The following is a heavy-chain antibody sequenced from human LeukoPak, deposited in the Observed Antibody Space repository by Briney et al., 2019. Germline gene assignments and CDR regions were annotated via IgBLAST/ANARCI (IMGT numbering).Heavy chain of an antibody. D-gene: IGHD3-22*01. CDR3: AREDDRSGYHAFDI. V-gene: IGHV3-33*01. J-gene: IGHJ3*02. CDR2: IWYDGSNK. CDR1: GLTFSSYG. Sequence: GGSLRLSCAASGLTFSSYGMHWVRQAPGKGLEWVAVIWYDGSNKYYADSVKGRFTISRDNSKNTLYLQMNSLRAEDTAVYYCAREDDRSGYHAFDIWGQGTMVTVSS.